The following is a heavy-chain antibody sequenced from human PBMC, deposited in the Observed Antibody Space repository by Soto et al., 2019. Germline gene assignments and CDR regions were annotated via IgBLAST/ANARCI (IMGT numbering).Heavy chain of an antibody. CDR3: AREGQLGY. CDR1: GYTFSSDG. CDR2: ISGYNGNT. J-gene: IGHJ4*02. Sequence: QVQLVQSGAEVKKPGASVKVSWQASGYTFSSDGFSWVRQAPGQGLEWMGWISGYNGNTNYAERLQGRVTMTTDTSTSTAYMELKILRYDDTAVYYCAREGQLGYWGQGTPVTVSS. D-gene: IGHD6-6*01. V-gene: IGHV1-18*01.